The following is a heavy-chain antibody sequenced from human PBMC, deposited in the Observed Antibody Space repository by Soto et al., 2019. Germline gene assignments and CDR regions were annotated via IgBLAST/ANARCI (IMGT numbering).Heavy chain of an antibody. J-gene: IGHJ3*02. CDR3: ARSPITMVRGVINLRAFDI. CDR2: ISSNGGST. D-gene: IGHD3-10*01. Sequence: GGSLRLSCAASGFTFSSYAMHWVRQTPGKGLEYVSAISSNGGSTYYANSVKGRFTISRDNSKSTLYLQMGSLRAEDMAVYYCARSPITMVRGVINLRAFDIWGQGTMVTVSS. CDR1: GFTFSSYA. V-gene: IGHV3-64*01.